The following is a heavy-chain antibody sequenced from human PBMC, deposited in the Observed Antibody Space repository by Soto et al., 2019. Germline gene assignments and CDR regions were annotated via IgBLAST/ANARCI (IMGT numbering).Heavy chain of an antibody. V-gene: IGHV1-18*01. J-gene: IGHJ4*02. D-gene: IGHD3-22*01. CDR1: GYTFTSYG. CDR3: ARALYYYDNSGLAF. Sequence: QIHLEQSEPEVKKPGASVKVSCKASGYTFTSYGISWVRLAPGQGLEWMGWINIYGGGTNYAQKYQDRVTMTRATSTNTAYLEMRSLTSDATAIYYCARALYYYDNSGLAFWGQGTLVTVSS. CDR2: INIYGGGT.